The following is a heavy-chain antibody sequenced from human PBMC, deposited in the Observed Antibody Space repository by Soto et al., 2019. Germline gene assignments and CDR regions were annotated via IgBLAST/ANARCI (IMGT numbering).Heavy chain of an antibody. CDR3: ARHGGYYFDY. Sequence: SETLPLTWAVYSGSFSGYYWSWIRQPPGKGREWIGELYQGLSIIYNLSLESRVTISGDSSKNQFSLKLRSVTAADTAVYYCARHGGYYFDYWGEGSLVSVSS. V-gene: IGHV4-34*01. CDR1: SGSFSGYY. CDR2: LYQGLSI. J-gene: IGHJ4*02. D-gene: IGHD3-16*01.